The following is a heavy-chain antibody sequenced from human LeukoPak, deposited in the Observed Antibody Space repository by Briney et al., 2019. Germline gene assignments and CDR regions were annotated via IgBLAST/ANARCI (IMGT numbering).Heavy chain of an antibody. V-gene: IGHV3-23*01. D-gene: IGHD1-26*01. CDR3: AKDGGSYYYYYGMDV. CDR1: GFTFSSYA. Sequence: GGSLRLSCAASGFTFSSYAMSWVRQAPGKGLEWVSAISGSGGSTYYADSVKGRFTISRDNSKNTLYLQMNSLRAEDTAVYYCAKDGGSYYYYYGMDVWGQGTTVTVSS. CDR2: ISGSGGST. J-gene: IGHJ6*02.